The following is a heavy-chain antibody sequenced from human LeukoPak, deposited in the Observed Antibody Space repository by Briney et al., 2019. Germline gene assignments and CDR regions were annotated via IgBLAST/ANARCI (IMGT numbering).Heavy chain of an antibody. CDR3: ARSISSSWVRFDP. CDR1: GYTFTSHD. CDR2: MNPNSGNT. D-gene: IGHD6-13*01. Sequence: ASVKVSCKASGYTFTSHDINWVRQATGQGLEWMGWMNPNSGNTGYAQKFQGRVTMARNTSISTAYMELSNLRSEDTAVYYCARSISSSWVRFDPWGQGTLVTVSS. V-gene: IGHV1-8*01. J-gene: IGHJ5*02.